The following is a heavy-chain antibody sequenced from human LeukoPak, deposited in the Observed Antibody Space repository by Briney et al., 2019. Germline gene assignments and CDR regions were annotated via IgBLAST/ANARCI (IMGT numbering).Heavy chain of an antibody. J-gene: IGHJ4*02. CDR1: GGSISSSSYY. CDR2: IYYSGST. D-gene: IGHD2-2*01. CDR3: ASRYCSSTSCQRRSFDY. Sequence: PSETLSLTCTVSGGSISSSSYYWGWIRQPPGKGLEWIGSIYYSGSTYYNPPLKSRVTISVDTSKNQFSLKLSSVTAADTAVYYCASRYCSSTSCQRRSFDYWGQGTLVTVSS. V-gene: IGHV4-39*01.